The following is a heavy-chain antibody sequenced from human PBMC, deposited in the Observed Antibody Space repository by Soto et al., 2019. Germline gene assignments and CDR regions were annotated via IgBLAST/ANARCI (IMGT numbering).Heavy chain of an antibody. CDR3: ERGQPYQLLWAFPNLHLDGDYYYGMNV. CDR2: MNPNSGNT. J-gene: IGHJ6*02. CDR1: GYTFTSYD. V-gene: IGHV1-8*01. D-gene: IGHD2-2*01. Sequence: ASVEVSCKASGYTFTSYDINWVRQATGQGLEWMGWMNPNSGNTGYAQKFQGRVTMTRNTSISTAYMELSSLRSEDTAVYYCERGQPYQLLWAFPNLHLDGDYYYGMNVWGQGTTMTV.